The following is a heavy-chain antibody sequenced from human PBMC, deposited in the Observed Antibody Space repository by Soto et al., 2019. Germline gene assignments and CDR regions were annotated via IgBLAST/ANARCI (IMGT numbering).Heavy chain of an antibody. CDR1: GGSISMSDYY. J-gene: IGHJ4*02. Sequence: PSETLSLTCSVSGGSISMSDYYWGWIRQPPGEGLEWLGNINYRGTSYHNPSLKSRVTISVDTSKNQFSLKLSSVTAADTAVYFCARVPDYWGQGTLVTVSS. V-gene: IGHV4-39*07. CDR3: ARVPDY. CDR2: INYRGTS.